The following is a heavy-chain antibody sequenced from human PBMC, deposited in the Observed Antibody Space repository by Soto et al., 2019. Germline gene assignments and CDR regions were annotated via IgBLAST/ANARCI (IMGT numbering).Heavy chain of an antibody. Sequence: QVQLQESGPGLVKPSQALSLTCSVSGYSMRISSYYWSWIRQLPGKGLEWIGYIYYSGSTYYKPSVKSRVSISVDTSKNQFSLRLSSVTAADTAVYFCARGKGSGRARDWFDTWGQGARVIVSS. CDR3: ARGKGSGRARDWFDT. V-gene: IGHV4-31*03. D-gene: IGHD3-10*01. CDR1: GYSMRISSYY. CDR2: IYYSGST. J-gene: IGHJ5*02.